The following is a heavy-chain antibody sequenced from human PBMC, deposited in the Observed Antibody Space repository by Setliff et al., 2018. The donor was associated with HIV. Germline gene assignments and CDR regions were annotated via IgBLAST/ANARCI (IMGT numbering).Heavy chain of an antibody. CDR2: FYYSGTS. CDR1: GDSINNSTYY. Sequence: PSETLSLTCAVFGDSINNSTYYWGWIRQPPGKGLEWIGGFYYSGTSYYNPSLRSRLTISVDTSKNQFSLKLNSVTAADTAMYYCAKGENEQWLVVGLFDYWGQGTLVTVSS. V-gene: IGHV4-39*07. J-gene: IGHJ4*02. D-gene: IGHD6-19*01. CDR3: AKGENEQWLVVGLFDY.